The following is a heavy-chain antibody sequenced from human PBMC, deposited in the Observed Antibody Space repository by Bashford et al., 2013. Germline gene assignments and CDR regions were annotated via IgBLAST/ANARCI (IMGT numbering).Heavy chain of an antibody. CDR3: ARITPDGGCNPXKFDP. V-gene: IGHV4-39*01. Sequence: SETLSLTCTVSGGSISSSIYYWGWIRQPPGKGLEWIGSLYYNGSTYYNPSLKSRVTASVDTSKNQFSLKLTSVTAADTAVYYCARITPDGGCNPXKFDPWGQGTLVTVSS. D-gene: IGHD3-16*02. CDR1: GGSISSSIYY. J-gene: IGHJ5*02. CDR2: LYYNGST.